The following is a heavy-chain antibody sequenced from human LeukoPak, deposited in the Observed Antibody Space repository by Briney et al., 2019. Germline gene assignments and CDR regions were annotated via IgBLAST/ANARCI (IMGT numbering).Heavy chain of an antibody. D-gene: IGHD6-19*01. CDR1: GDSIISGGYY. V-gene: IGHV4-30-2*01. Sequence: SETLSLTCTVSGDSIISGGYYWSWIRQPPGKGLEWIGYIYHSGSTYYNPSLQSRVTISVDKSKNQFSLKLSSVTAADTAVYYCARTLGGGSGWYQSVFSFDYWGQGTLVTVSS. CDR3: ARTLGGGSGWYQSVFSFDY. J-gene: IGHJ4*02. CDR2: IYHSGST.